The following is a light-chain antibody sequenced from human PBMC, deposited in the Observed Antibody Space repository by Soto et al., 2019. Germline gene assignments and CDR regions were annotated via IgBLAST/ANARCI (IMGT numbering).Light chain of an antibody. V-gene: IGKV3-20*01. J-gene: IGKJ1*01. CDR2: DAP. CDR1: QSVRNSV. CDR3: QQYGSSPLRT. Sequence: EIVLTQSPGTLALSTGERATLSCRASQSVRNSVLAWYQQKPGQPPRLLIYDAPTSATATPDRFSGSGCGTGFTLTISRMEPEDFEVYYCQQYGSSPLRTFGEGTKVHIK.